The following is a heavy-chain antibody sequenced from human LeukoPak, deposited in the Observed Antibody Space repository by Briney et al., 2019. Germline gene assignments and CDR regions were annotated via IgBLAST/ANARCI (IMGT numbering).Heavy chain of an antibody. CDR2: IRSRANNYAT. CDR3: TRTPDFWSGYSD. V-gene: IGHV3-73*01. D-gene: IGHD3-3*01. CDR1: GFTFSDSN. J-gene: IGHJ4*02. Sequence: GGSLKLSCAASGFTFSDSNMHRVRQASGKGLEWVGRIRSRANNYATAYGASVTGRFTISRDDSKNTAYLQMNSLKTEDTAVFYCTRTPDFWSGYSDWGQGTLVTVSS.